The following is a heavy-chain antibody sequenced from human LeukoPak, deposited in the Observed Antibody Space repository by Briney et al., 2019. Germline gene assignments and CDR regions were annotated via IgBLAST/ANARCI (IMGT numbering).Heavy chain of an antibody. J-gene: IGHJ4*02. D-gene: IGHD1-1*01. CDR3: ARGGTTLIMYYFDH. CDR1: GFTFDDHA. CDR2: ISWNSGSI. Sequence: GGSLRLSCAVSGFTFDDHAMHWVRHAPGKGLEWVSGISWNSGSIGYADSVKGRFTISRDNAKNSLYLQMNSLRPEDTALYYCARGGTTLIMYYFDHGDQGTVVTVSS. V-gene: IGHV3-9*01.